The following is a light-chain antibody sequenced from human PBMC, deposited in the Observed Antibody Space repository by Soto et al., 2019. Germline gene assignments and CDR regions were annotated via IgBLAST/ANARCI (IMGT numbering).Light chain of an antibody. J-gene: IGLJ1*01. CDR1: SSDVGSYNL. CDR2: EVS. Sequence: QSVLTQPPSVSGAPGQRVTLSCTGTSSDVGSYNLVSWYQQHPGKAPKLMIYEVSKRPSGVSNRFSGSKSGNTASLTISGLQAEDEADYYCCSYAGSSTSYVFGTGTKVTVL. V-gene: IGLV2-23*02. CDR3: CSYAGSSTSYV.